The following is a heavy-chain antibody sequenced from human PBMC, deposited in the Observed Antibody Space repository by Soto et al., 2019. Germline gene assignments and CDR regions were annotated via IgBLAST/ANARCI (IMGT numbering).Heavy chain of an antibody. CDR1: GFSLTTNAVA. J-gene: IGHJ4*02. V-gene: IGHV2-5*01. D-gene: IGHD6-25*01. CDR3: AHSRIAAGGLFDF. CDR2: VYGNDAK. Sequence: SGPTLVNPTQTLTLTCTFSGFSLTTNAVAVGWVRQPPGKALEWLAIVYGNDAKFYSPSLKSRLTITKDTSKNQVVLTLTDMDPVDTATYYCAHSRIAAGGLFDFWSQGTLVTVSS.